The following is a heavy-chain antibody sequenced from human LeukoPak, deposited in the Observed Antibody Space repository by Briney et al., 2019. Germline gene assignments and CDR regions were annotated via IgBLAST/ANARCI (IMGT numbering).Heavy chain of an antibody. CDR3: AKAALGYCSGGSCYGDY. D-gene: IGHD2-15*01. CDR1: GFTFSSYG. V-gene: IGHV3-30*18. Sequence: GGSLRLSCAVSGFTFSSYGMHWVRQAPGKGLEWVVVISYDGSNKYYADSVKGRFTISRDNSKNTLYLQMNSLRAEDTAVYYCAKAALGYCSGGSCYGDYWGQGTLVTVSS. CDR2: ISYDGSNK. J-gene: IGHJ4*02.